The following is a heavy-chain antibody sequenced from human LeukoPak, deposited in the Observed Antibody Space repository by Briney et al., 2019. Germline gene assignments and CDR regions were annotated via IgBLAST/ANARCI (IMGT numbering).Heavy chain of an antibody. J-gene: IGHJ6*03. V-gene: IGHV1-2*02. CDR3: AINNWNDGYMDV. CDR1: GYTFTGYY. CDR2: INPNSGGT. Sequence: ASVKVSCKASGYTFTGYYMHWVRQAPGQGLEWMGWINPNSGGTNYAQKFQGRVTMTRDTSISTAYMELSRLRSDDTAVYYCAINNWNDGYMDVWGRGTTVTVSS. D-gene: IGHD1-20*01.